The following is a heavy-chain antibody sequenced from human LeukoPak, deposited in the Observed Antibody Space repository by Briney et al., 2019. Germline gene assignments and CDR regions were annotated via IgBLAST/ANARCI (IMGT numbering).Heavy chain of an antibody. D-gene: IGHD3-22*01. V-gene: IGHV5-51*01. J-gene: IGHJ3*02. CDR1: GYSFSSYW. CDR3: ARPRHSYYYDSSGGDAFDI. CDR2: IYPGDSDT. Sequence: GESLKISCKGSGYSFSSYWIGWVRQMPGKGLEWMGTIYPGDSDTRYSPSFQGQVTISADKSISTAYLQWSSLKASDTAMYYCARPRHSYYYDSSGGDAFDIWGQGTKVTVSS.